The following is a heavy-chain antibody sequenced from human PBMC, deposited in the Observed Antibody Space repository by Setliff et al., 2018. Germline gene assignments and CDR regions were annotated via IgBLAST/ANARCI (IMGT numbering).Heavy chain of an antibody. Sequence: GGSLRLSCAASGFTFGSSWITWVRQAPGKGLERVAIINPDGSEKYYLDSVKGRFTISRDNAKNSLYLQMNSLRAEDTAVYYCARDLKAVPTALWGQGTLVTVSS. J-gene: IGHJ4*02. D-gene: IGHD2-2*01. CDR1: GFTFGSSW. V-gene: IGHV3-7*03. CDR2: INPDGSEK. CDR3: ARDLKAVPTAL.